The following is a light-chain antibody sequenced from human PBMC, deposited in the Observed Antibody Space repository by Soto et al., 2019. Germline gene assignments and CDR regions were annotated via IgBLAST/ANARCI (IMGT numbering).Light chain of an antibody. V-gene: IGKV3-15*01. CDR2: GAS. J-gene: IGKJ1*01. CDR3: QQYNNWPPA. CDR1: QSVSGN. Sequence: EIVMAQSPATLSVSPGERATLSCRASQSVSGNLAWYQQKPGQAPRLLIYGASTRATGIPARFSGSGSGTEFTLTISSLQSEDYAVYYCQQYNNWPPAFGQGTKVEIK.